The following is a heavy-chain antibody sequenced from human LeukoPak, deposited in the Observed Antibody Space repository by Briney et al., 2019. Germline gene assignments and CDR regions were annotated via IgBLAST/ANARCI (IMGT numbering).Heavy chain of an antibody. CDR1: GYSFTSYW. CDR3: ARPYYYDSSGYSDVVY. Sequence: GESLKISCKGSGYSFTSYWIGWVRQLPGKGLEWMGIIYPGDSDTRYSPSFQGQVTISADKSISTAYLQWSSLKASDTAMYYCARPYYYDSSGYSDVVYWGQGTLVTVSS. D-gene: IGHD3-22*01. J-gene: IGHJ4*02. CDR2: IYPGDSDT. V-gene: IGHV5-51*01.